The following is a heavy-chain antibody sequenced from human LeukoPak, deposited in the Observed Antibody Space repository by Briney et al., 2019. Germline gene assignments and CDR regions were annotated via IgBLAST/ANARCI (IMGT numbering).Heavy chain of an antibody. CDR3: ARLPGIYTPLDS. D-gene: IGHD1-14*01. J-gene: IGHJ5*01. CDR1: GGSISSSSYY. V-gene: IGHV4-39*01. CDR2: IYYSGST. Sequence: SETLSLTCTVSGGSISSSSYYWGWIRQPPGKGLEWIGSIYYSGSTYYNPSLKSRVTISVDTSKNQFSLKLSSVTAADTAVYYCARLPGIYTPLDSWGQGTLVTVSS.